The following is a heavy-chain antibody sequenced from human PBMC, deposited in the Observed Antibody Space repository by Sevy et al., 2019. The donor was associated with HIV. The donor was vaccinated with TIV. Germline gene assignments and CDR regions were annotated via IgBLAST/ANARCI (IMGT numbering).Heavy chain of an antibody. Sequence: GESRKISCKGSGDNFTSSWIGWVRQMPGKGLEWMGIIYPSDSDTRYSPSFQGQVTISADKSISTAYLQCSSLKASDIALYYCARRSGNREWGYYFDYWGQGTLVTVSS. CDR3: ARRSGNREWGYYFDY. D-gene: IGHD2-8*01. V-gene: IGHV5-51*01. CDR2: IYPSDSDT. CDR1: GDNFTSSW. J-gene: IGHJ4*02.